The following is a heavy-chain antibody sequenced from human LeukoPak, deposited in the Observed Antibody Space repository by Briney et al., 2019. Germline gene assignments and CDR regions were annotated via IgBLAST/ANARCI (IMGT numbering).Heavy chain of an antibody. CDR3: ARGWGPAYCGGDCHRHFDY. CDR2: MYYSGST. Sequence: SQTLSLTCAVSGVSISSGGFSWSWIRQAPGKGLEWLGFMYYSGSTHYNPSLKSRITILVDTSKNQFFLNLSSVTAADTALYYCARGWGPAYCGGDCHRHFDYWGQGTLVTVSS. J-gene: IGHJ4*02. D-gene: IGHD2-21*02. V-gene: IGHV4-30-4*07. CDR1: GVSISSGGFS.